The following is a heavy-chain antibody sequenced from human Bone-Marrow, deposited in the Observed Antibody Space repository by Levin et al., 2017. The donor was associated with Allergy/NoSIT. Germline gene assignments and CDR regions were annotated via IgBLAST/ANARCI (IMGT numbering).Heavy chain of an antibody. Sequence: GGSLRLSCAASGFTFSSYGMHWVRQAPGKGLEWVAVIWYDGSNKYYADSVKGRFTISRDNSKNTLYLQMNSLRAEDTAVYYCARDRNSPGAFDIWGQGTMVTVSS. CDR2: IWYDGSNK. CDR3: ARDRNSPGAFDI. V-gene: IGHV3-33*01. D-gene: IGHD1-14*01. CDR1: GFTFSSYG. J-gene: IGHJ3*02.